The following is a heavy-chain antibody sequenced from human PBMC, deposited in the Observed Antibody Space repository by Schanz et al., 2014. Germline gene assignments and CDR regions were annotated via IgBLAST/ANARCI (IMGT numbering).Heavy chain of an antibody. CDR2: VSRDGSET. V-gene: IGHV3-74*01. Sequence: EVQLVTSGGDLVQPGGSLRLSCAASGFTFNTSWFHWVRQPPGKGLLWVSRVSRDGSETTYVDSVRGRFTISRDTAKNTVFLQMNNLRAEDTAVYYCARGASRDYFYGLDVWGQGTTVTVSS. J-gene: IGHJ6*02. CDR1: GFTFNTSW. CDR3: ARGASRDYFYGLDV.